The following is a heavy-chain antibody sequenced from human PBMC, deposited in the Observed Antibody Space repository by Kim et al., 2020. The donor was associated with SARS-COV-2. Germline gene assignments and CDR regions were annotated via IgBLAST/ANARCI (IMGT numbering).Heavy chain of an antibody. D-gene: IGHD1-26*01. Sequence: ASVKVSCKASGYTFTSYAMHWVRQAPGQRLEWMGWINAGNGNTKYSQKFQGRVTITRDTSASTAYMELSSLRSEDTAVYYCAREYPEAYSGSYSYYYMDVWGKGTTVTVSS. J-gene: IGHJ6*03. V-gene: IGHV1-3*01. CDR3: AREYPEAYSGSYSYYYMDV. CDR2: INAGNGNT. CDR1: GYTFTSYA.